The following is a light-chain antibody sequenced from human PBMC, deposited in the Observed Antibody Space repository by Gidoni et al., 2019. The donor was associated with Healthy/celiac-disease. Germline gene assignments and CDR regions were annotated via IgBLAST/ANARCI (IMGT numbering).Light chain of an antibody. CDR2: DVS. CDR3: SSYTSSSTVV. V-gene: IGLV2-14*03. Sequence: QSALTQPASVSGSPGQSLTISCTGTSSDLGGYNYVSWYQQHPGKAPKLMIYDVSNRPSGVSNRFSGSKSGNTASLTISGLQAEDEADYYCSSYTSSSTVVFGGGTKLTVL. CDR1: SSDLGGYNY. J-gene: IGLJ2*01.